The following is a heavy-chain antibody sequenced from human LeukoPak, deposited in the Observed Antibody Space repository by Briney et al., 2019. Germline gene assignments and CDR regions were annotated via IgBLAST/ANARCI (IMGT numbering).Heavy chain of an antibody. CDR1: GFTFDDYA. J-gene: IGHJ4*02. CDR3: AKTRRGTVTTGPAYTH. D-gene: IGHD4-11*01. Sequence: GGSLRLSCAASGFTFDDYAMHWVRQVPGKSLEWVSLISWDGGSTYYADSVKGRFTISRDNNKNSLFLQMNSLRAEDTALYYCAKTRRGTVTTGPAYTHWGQGTLVTVSS. V-gene: IGHV3-43D*03. CDR2: ISWDGGST.